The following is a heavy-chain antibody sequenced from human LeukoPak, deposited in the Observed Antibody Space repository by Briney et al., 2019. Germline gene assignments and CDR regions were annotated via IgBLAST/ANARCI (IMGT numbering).Heavy chain of an antibody. Sequence: ASVKVSCKASGYNFTGHYIHWVRQAPGQGLEWLAWINPNSGAAESAPKLQGRVTFTRDTSIDTVYMELNNLRNDDTAVYYCARDFAQWAFHDAGAFCADIWGLGTLVSVSS. CDR1: GYNFTGHY. CDR2: INPNSGAA. J-gene: IGHJ4*02. V-gene: IGHV1-2*02. CDR3: ARDFAQWAFHDAGAFCADI. D-gene: IGHD1-26*01.